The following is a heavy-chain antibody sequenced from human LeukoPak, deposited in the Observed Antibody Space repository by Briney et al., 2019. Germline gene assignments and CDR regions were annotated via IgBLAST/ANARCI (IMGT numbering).Heavy chain of an antibody. CDR3: ARDLAARGDY. CDR1: GFTFSSYS. D-gene: IGHD6-6*01. Sequence: SGGSLRLPCAASGFTFSSYSMNWVRQAPGKGLEWVSSISSSSSYIYYADSVKGRFTISRDNAKNSLYLQMNSLRAEDTAVYYCARDLAARGDYWGQGTLVTVSS. J-gene: IGHJ4*02. CDR2: ISSSSSYI. V-gene: IGHV3-21*01.